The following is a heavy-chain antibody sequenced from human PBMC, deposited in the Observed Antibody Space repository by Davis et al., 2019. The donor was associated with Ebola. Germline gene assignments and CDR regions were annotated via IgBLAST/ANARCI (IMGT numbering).Heavy chain of an antibody. CDR1: VITFSSHA. V-gene: IGHV3-23*01. CDR3: AKDITMIVEGYFDL. J-gene: IGHJ2*01. D-gene: IGHD3-22*01. CDR2: ITGSATNT. Sequence: GESLKISCTDSVITFSSHAMSWVRQAPGKGPEWVSAITGSATNTYYADSVKGRFTISRDNSKNTLYLQMNSLRAEDTAVYYCAKDITMIVEGYFDLWGRGTLVTVSS.